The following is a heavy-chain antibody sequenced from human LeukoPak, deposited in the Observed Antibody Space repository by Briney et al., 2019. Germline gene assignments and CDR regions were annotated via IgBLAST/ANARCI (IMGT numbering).Heavy chain of an antibody. CDR3: ANLDGAFDY. CDR2: IYHSGST. CDR1: GYSISSGYY. Sequence: KPSETLSLTCAVSGYSISSGYYWGWIRQPPGKGLEWIGSIYHSGSTYYNPSLKSRVTISVDTPKNQFSLKLSSVTAADTAVYYCANLDGAFDYWGQGTLVTVSS. D-gene: IGHD1-26*01. J-gene: IGHJ4*02. V-gene: IGHV4-38-2*01.